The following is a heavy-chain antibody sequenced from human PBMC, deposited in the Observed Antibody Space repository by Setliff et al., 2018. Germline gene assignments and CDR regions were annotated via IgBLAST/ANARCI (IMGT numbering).Heavy chain of an antibody. J-gene: IGHJ6*02. Sequence: SETLSLTCTVSGGSISSGDYYWSWIRQPPGRGLEWIGYIYYSGSTYYNPSLKSRVTISVDTSKNQFSLKLSSVTAADTAVYYCARGGEGALGIPYYGMDVWGQGTTVTVSS. CDR3: ARGGEGALGIPYYGMDV. CDR1: GGSISSGDYY. CDR2: IYYSGST. D-gene: IGHD2-21*01. V-gene: IGHV4-30-4*08.